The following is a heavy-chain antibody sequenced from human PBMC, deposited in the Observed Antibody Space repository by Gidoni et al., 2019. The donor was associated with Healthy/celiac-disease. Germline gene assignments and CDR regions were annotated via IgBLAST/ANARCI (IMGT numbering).Heavy chain of an antibody. J-gene: IGHJ4*02. CDR1: GYTFTSYD. V-gene: IGHV1-8*01. D-gene: IGHD2-2*02. Sequence: QVQLVQSGAEVKKPGASVKVSCKASGYTFTSYDINWVRQATGQGLEWMGWMNPNSGNTGYAQKFQGRVTMTRNTSISTAYMELSSLRSEDTAVYYCARVISRYCSSTSCYTLGYWGQGTLVTVSS. CDR3: ARVISRYCSSTSCYTLGY. CDR2: MNPNSGNT.